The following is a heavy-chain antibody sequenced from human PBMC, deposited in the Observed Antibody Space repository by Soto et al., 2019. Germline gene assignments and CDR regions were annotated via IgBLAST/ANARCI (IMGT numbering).Heavy chain of an antibody. CDR3: ASCSSTSCPFDY. CDR1: GGSISSGGYY. Sequence: SATLSLTCTVSGGSISSGGYYWSWIRQHPGKGLEWIGYIYYSGSTYYNPSLKSRVTISVDTSKNQFSLKLSFVTASDTAVYYCASCSSTSCPFDYGGQGTLVTV. J-gene: IGHJ4*02. D-gene: IGHD2-2*01. CDR2: IYYSGST. V-gene: IGHV4-31*03.